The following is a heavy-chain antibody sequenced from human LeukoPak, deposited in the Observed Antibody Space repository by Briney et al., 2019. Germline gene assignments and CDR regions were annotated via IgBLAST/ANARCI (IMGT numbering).Heavy chain of an antibody. CDR2: IYAGESDP. Sequence: GESLKISCKRSGYSFTSYWSGWVRQMPGKGLGWFRIIYAGESDPRYSPSFQGQVTISADKSISTAYLQWSSLKASDTAMYYCARLGGNYYDSSGYPISFDYWGQGTLVTVSS. J-gene: IGHJ4*02. CDR3: ARLGGNYYDSSGYPISFDY. D-gene: IGHD3-22*01. V-gene: IGHV5-51*01. CDR1: GYSFTSYW.